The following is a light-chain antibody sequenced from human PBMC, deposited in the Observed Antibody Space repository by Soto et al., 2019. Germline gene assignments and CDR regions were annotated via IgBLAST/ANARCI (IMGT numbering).Light chain of an antibody. CDR1: QSVSSSN. V-gene: IGKV3D-20*02. J-gene: IGKJ4*01. Sequence: DIVLTQSPGTLSLSPGERATLSCRTSQSVSSSNLAWYRQKPGQAPRLLIYGASNRATGIPDRFSGSGSGTDFTLTISRLEPEDFVVYYCQQRSNWPLTFGGGTKVEIK. CDR2: GAS. CDR3: QQRSNWPLT.